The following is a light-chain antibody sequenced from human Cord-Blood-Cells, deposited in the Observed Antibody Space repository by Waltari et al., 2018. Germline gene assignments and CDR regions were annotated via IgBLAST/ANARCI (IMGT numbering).Light chain of an antibody. CDR2: KAS. Sequence: DIQMTQSPSTLSASVGDRVTITCRASQSISSWLAWYQQKPGKAPKLLIYKASSLESGVPSRFSGSGSGTEFILTISSLQPDDFATYCCQQYNSYSWTFGQGTKVEIQ. CDR3: QQYNSYSWT. J-gene: IGKJ1*01. CDR1: QSISSW. V-gene: IGKV1-5*03.